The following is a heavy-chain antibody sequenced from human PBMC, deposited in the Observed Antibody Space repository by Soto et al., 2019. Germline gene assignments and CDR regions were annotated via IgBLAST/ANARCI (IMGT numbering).Heavy chain of an antibody. V-gene: IGHV3-9*01. D-gene: IGHD6-19*01. CDR2: ITWNSGSI. J-gene: IGHJ4*01. CDR3: AKDIRVYSSCWTYFDY. CDR1: GFTFHDYA. Sequence: GGSLRVSCAASGFTFHDYAMHWVPQVEGEGLEWVSGITWNSGSIDCAESVKGLFAISRENAKKSLYLQVNSLRPEENALYYCAKDIRVYSSCWTYFDYWRHGTLVTVSS.